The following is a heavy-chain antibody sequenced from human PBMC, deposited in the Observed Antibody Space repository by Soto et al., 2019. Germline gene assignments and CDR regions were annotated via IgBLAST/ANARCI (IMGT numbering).Heavy chain of an antibody. D-gene: IGHD3-9*01. Sequence: PSETLSLTCAVYGGSFSGYYWSWIRQPPGKGLEWIGEINHSGSTNYNPSLKSRVTISVDTSKNQLSLKLSSVTAADTAVYYCASLYYDILTGYPVFYGMDVWGQGTTVTVSS. CDR2: INHSGST. V-gene: IGHV4-34*01. CDR1: GGSFSGYY. CDR3: ASLYYDILTGYPVFYGMDV. J-gene: IGHJ6*02.